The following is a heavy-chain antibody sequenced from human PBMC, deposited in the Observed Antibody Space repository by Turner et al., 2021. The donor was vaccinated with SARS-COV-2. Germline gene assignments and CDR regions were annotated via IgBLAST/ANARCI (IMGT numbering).Heavy chain of an antibody. J-gene: IGHJ4*02. V-gene: IGHV1-2*02. CDR2: INPNSGGT. CDR3: ARGRRGGSSWYNLDY. Sequence: QVQLVQSGAEVKKPGASVKVSGKASGYTFTGYYMHWVRQAPGQGLEWMGWINPNSGGTNYAQKFQGRVTMTRDTSISTAYMELSRLRSDDTAVYYCARGRRGGSSWYNLDYWGQGTLVTVSS. CDR1: GYTFTGYY. D-gene: IGHD6-13*01.